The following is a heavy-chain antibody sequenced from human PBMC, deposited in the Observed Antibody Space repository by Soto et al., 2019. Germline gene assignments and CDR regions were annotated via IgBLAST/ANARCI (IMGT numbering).Heavy chain of an antibody. V-gene: IGHV4-59*01. D-gene: IGHD5-12*01. CDR1: GGSISSYY. J-gene: IGHJ6*02. Sequence: PSETLSLTCTVSGGSISSYYWSWIRQPPGKGLEWIGYIYYSGSTNYNPSLKSRVTISVDTSKNQFSLKLSSVTAADTAVYYCGSATSVPYYYYYFGMDVWGQGTTVTGSS. CDR3: GSATSVPYYYYYFGMDV. CDR2: IYYSGST.